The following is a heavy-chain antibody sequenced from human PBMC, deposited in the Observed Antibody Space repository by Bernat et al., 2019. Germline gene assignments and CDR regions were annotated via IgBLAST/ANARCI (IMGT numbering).Heavy chain of an antibody. D-gene: IGHD6-19*01. V-gene: IGHV3-30*18. CDR2: ISYDGSNK. CDR1: GFTFSSYG. J-gene: IGHJ5*02. CDR3: AKVAVAGTLVQSAYNWFDP. Sequence: QVQLVESGGGVVQPGRSLRLSCAASGFTFSSYGMHWVRQAPGKGLEWVAVISYDGSNKYYADSVKGRFTISRDNSKNTLYLQMNSLRAEDTAVYYCAKVAVAGTLVQSAYNWFDPWGQGTLVTVSS.